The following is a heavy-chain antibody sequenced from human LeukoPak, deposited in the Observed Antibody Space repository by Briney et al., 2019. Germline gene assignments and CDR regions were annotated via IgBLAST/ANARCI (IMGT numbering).Heavy chain of an antibody. CDR3: ATPGIAAAGTTYFDY. D-gene: IGHD6-13*01. Sequence: EASVKVSCKVSGYTLTELSMHWVRQAPGKGLEWMGGFDPEDGETINAQKFQGRVTMTEDTSTDTAYMELSSLRSEDTAVYYCATPGIAAAGTTYFDYWGQGTLVTVSS. CDR1: GYTLTELS. CDR2: FDPEDGET. V-gene: IGHV1-24*01. J-gene: IGHJ4*02.